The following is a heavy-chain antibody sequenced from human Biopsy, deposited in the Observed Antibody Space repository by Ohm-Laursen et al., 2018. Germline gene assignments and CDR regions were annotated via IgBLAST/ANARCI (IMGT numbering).Heavy chain of an antibody. V-gene: IGHV3-48*01. CDR3: ARGRTGG. D-gene: IGHD3-16*01. J-gene: IGHJ4*02. CDR2: ISSGSSPI. Sequence: LSLTCAASGFTFSSYSMNWVRQAPGKGLEWVSFISSGSSPIYYADSVEGRFTISRDDAKNSLYLQMNSLRAEDTAVYYCARGRTGGWGQGTLVTVSS. CDR1: GFTFSSYS.